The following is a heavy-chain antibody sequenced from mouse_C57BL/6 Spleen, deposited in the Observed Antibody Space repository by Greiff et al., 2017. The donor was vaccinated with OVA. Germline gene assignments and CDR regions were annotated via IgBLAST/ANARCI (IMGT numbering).Heavy chain of an antibody. D-gene: IGHD2-3*01. J-gene: IGHJ2*01. CDR2: IHPSDSDT. Sequence: QVQLQQPGAELVKPGASVKVSCKASGYTFTSYWMHWVKQRPGQGLEWIGRIHPSDSDTNYNQKFKGKATLTVDKSSSTAYMQLSSLTSEDSAVYYCAKEDGYYVFDYWGQGTTLTVSS. CDR1: GYTFTSYW. CDR3: AKEDGYYVFDY. V-gene: IGHV1-74*01.